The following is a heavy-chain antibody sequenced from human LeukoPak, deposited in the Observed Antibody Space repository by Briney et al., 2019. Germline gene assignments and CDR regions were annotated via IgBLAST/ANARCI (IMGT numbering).Heavy chain of an antibody. J-gene: IGHJ6*03. CDR2: ISGSDGST. CDR1: GFTFSSYA. D-gene: IGHD1-26*01. CDR3: AKVGLVGAPSYYYYYMDV. V-gene: IGHV3-23*01. Sequence: SGGSLRLSCAASGFTFSSYAMSWVRQAPGKGLEWVSAISGSDGSTYYADSVRGRFTISRDNSKNTLYLQMNSLRAEDTAVYYCAKVGLVGAPSYYYYYMDVWGKGTTVTVSS.